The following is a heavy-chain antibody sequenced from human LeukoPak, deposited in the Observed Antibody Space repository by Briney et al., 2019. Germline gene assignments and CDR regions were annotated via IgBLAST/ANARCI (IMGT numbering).Heavy chain of an antibody. V-gene: IGHV3-23*01. CDR3: AKKASSGYYYAFDY. D-gene: IGHD3-22*01. CDR2: ISNSGGST. CDR1: GFTFSSYA. J-gene: IGHJ4*02. Sequence: GGSLRLSCAASGFTFSSYAMSWVRQGSGKGLEWVSAISNSGGSTYYADSVKGRFTISKDNSKNTLYLEMNSLSAEDTAVYYCAKKASSGYYYAFDYWGQGTLVTVSS.